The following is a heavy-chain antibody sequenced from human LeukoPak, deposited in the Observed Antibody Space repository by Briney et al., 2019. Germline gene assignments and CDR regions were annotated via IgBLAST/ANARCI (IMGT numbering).Heavy chain of an antibody. D-gene: IGHD3-10*01. J-gene: IGHJ3*02. CDR3: ARGQITMVRGVIITHDAFDI. CDR2: CFLLGST. Sequence: PPQTLNITSSLECSSVSCGGASPNSIRHPPCHCLERIQLCFLLGSTYYNPSLKSRVTISVDRSKNQFSLKLSSVTAADTAVYYCARGQITMVRGVIITHDAFDIWGQGTMVTVSS. V-gene: IGHV4-30-2*01. CDR1: CSSVSCGGAS.